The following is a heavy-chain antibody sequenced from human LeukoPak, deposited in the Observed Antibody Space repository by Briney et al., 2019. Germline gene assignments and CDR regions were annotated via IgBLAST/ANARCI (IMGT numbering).Heavy chain of an antibody. D-gene: IGHD6-6*01. CDR2: FDPEDGET. CDR3: ATAPRIAARPFLDY. V-gene: IGHV1-24*01. J-gene: IGHJ4*02. CDR1: GYTLTELS. Sequence: ASVKVSRKVSGYTLTELSMHWVRQAPGKGLEWMGGFDPEDGETIYAQKFQGRVTMTEDTSTDTAYMELSSLRSEDTAVYYCATAPRIAARPFLDYWGQGTLVTVSS.